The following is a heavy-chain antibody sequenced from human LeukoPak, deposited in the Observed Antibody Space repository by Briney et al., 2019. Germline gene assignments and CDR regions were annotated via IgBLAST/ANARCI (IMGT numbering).Heavy chain of an antibody. Sequence: GGSLRLSCAASGFTFSSYEMNWVRQAPGKGLEWVSYISSSGSTIYYADSVKGRFTIPRDNAKNSLYLQMNSLRDEDTAVYYCARDKSGSDSARGAVIDICGQGAMVTVSS. D-gene: IGHD1-26*01. CDR3: ARDKSGSDSARGAVIDI. J-gene: IGHJ3*02. CDR2: ISSSGSTI. CDR1: GFTFSSYE. V-gene: IGHV3-48*03.